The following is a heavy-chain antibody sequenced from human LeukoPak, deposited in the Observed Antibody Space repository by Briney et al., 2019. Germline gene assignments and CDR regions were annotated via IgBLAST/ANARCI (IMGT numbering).Heavy chain of an antibody. V-gene: IGHV1-69*01. CDR3: ARRPIQGYYYDSNWWYFDY. Sequence: ASVKVSCKASGGTFSSYAISWVRQAPGKELEWMGGIIPIFGTANYAQKFQGRVTITADESTSTAYMELSSLRSEDTAVYYCARRPIQGYYYDSNWWYFDYWGQGTLVTVSS. D-gene: IGHD3-22*01. CDR1: GGTFSSYA. CDR2: IIPIFGTA. J-gene: IGHJ4*02.